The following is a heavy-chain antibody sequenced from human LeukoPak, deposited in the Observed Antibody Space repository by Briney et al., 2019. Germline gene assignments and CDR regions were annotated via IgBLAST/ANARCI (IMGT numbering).Heavy chain of an antibody. V-gene: IGHV3-43*02. Sequence: GGSLRLSCAASGFTFDDYSMHWVRQAPGRGLEWVSLISGNGGSTFYTDSVKGRFTIYRDNSKSSLYLQMNSLRTEDTALYYCAKGGYLDLWGRGTLVTVSS. CDR2: ISGNGGST. J-gene: IGHJ2*01. CDR1: GFTFDDYS. CDR3: AKGGYLDL.